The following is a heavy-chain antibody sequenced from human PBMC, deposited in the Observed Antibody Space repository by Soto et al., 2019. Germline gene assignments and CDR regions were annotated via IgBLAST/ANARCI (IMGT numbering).Heavy chain of an antibody. V-gene: IGHV3-21*01. CDR3: ARDPDLKEPSAY. CDR1: GFTFSSYS. Sequence: XGSLRLSCAASGFTFSSYSMNWVRQAPGKGLEWVSSISSSSSYIYYADSVKGRFTISRDNAKNSLYLQMNSLRAEDTAVYYCARDPDLKEPSAYWGQGTLVPVSS. D-gene: IGHD6-25*01. CDR2: ISSSSSYI. J-gene: IGHJ4*02.